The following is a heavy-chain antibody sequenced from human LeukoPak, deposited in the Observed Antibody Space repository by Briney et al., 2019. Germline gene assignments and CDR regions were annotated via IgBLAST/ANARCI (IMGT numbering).Heavy chain of an antibody. Sequence: GASVKVSCKASGYTFTGYYMHWVRQAPGQGLEWMGWINPNSGGTNYAQKFQGRVTMTRDTSISTAYMELSRLRSDDTAVYYRAKVGDSYGFRNWFDPWGQGTLVTVSS. CDR2: INPNSGGT. D-gene: IGHD5-18*01. V-gene: IGHV1-2*02. CDR1: GYTFTGYY. J-gene: IGHJ5*02. CDR3: AKVGDSYGFRNWFDP.